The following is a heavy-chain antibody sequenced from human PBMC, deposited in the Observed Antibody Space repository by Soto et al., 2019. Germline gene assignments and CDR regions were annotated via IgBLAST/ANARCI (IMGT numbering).Heavy chain of an antibody. CDR1: GFTFSSYA. Sequence: GGSLRLSCAASGFTFSSYAMHWVRQAPGKGLEYVAVIWNDGSSKYYADSVKGRFTISRDNSKNTLYLQMSSLRAEDTAVYYCVKDREQQLVIFDYWGQGTLVTVSS. V-gene: IGHV3-30*02. CDR3: VKDREQQLVIFDY. CDR2: IWNDGSSK. J-gene: IGHJ4*02. D-gene: IGHD6-13*01.